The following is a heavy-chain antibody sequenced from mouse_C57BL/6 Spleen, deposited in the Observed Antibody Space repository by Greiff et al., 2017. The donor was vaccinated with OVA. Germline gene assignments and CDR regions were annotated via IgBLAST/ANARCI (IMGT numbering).Heavy chain of an antibody. D-gene: IGHD3-2*02. Sequence: QVQLQQSGPELVRPGASVKISCKAPGYTFTSHWMQWVRQRPGQGLEWIGEIFPGSGSTYYTEKFKGKATLTVDTSSSTAYMQLSSLTSEDSAVYFCAREGGAAQASENYFDYWGQGTTLTVSS. CDR2: IFPGSGST. CDR1: GYTFTSHW. V-gene: IGHV1-56*01. CDR3: AREGGAAQASENYFDY. J-gene: IGHJ2*01.